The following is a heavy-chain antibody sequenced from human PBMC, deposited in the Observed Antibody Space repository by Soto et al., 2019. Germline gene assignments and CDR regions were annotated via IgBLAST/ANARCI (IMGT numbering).Heavy chain of an antibody. D-gene: IGHD4-4*01. CDR1: GFTFSGYG. Sequence: QVQLVESGGDVVQPGRSLRLSCAASGFTFSGYGMFWVRQAPGKGLEWVAVISYDGSNKYYADSVKGRFTISRDNSKNTLYVQMNSLRAEDTAVYYCAKGDYSYGTSFFDYWGQGTLVTVSS. V-gene: IGHV3-30*18. CDR3: AKGDYSYGTSFFDY. J-gene: IGHJ4*02. CDR2: ISYDGSNK.